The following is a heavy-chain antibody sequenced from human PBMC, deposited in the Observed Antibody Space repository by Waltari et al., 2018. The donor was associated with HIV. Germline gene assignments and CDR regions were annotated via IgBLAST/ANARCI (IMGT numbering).Heavy chain of an antibody. CDR3: TTGWGDRLDY. Sequence: EVQLVESGGGLVKPGGSLRLSCAASGFTFSNDWMSWVRQAPGKGLEWVGRIKSKTDGGTTDYAAPVKGRFTISRDDSKNTLYLQMNSMQTEDTAVYYCTTGWGDRLDYWGQGTLVTVSS. J-gene: IGHJ4*02. D-gene: IGHD3-16*01. V-gene: IGHV3-15*01. CDR1: GFTFSNDW. CDR2: IKSKTDGGTT.